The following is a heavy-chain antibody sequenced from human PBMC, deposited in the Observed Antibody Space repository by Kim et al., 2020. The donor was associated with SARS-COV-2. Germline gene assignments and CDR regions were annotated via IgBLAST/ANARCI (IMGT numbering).Heavy chain of an antibody. J-gene: IGHJ4*02. Sequence: PSFQGQVTISADKSISTAYLKWSSLKASDTAMYYCARGGPWSGYYYFDYWGQGTLVTVSS. V-gene: IGHV5-51*01. D-gene: IGHD3-3*01. CDR3: ARGGPWSGYYYFDY.